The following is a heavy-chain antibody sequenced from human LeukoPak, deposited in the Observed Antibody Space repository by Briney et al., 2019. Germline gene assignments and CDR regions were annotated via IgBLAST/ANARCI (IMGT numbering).Heavy chain of an antibody. CDR1: GFTFSSYG. Sequence: GGSLRLSCAASGFTFSSYGMHWVRQAPGKGLEWVAFIRYDGSNKYYADSVKGRFTISRDNSKNTLSLQMNSLRAEDTAVYYCARRAGDYSHPYDYWGQGTLVTVSS. J-gene: IGHJ4*02. CDR3: ARRAGDYSHPYDY. V-gene: IGHV3-30*02. CDR2: IRYDGSNK. D-gene: IGHD3-22*01.